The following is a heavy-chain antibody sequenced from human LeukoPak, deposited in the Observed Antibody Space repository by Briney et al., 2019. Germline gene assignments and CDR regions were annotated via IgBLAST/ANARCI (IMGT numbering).Heavy chain of an antibody. CDR3: ARDAFHYDSSGYYLGGYFDY. V-gene: IGHV3-66*01. CDR2: IYSGGST. J-gene: IGHJ4*02. CDR1: AFTVSSNY. D-gene: IGHD3-22*01. Sequence: PGGSLRLSCAASAFTVSSNYMSWVRRAPGKGLEWVSVIYSGGSTYYADSVKGRFTISRDNSKNTLYLQMNSLRAEDTAVYYCARDAFHYDSSGYYLGGYFDYWGQGTLVTVSS.